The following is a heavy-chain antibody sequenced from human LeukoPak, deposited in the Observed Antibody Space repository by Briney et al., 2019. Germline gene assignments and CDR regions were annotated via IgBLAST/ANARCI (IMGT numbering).Heavy chain of an antibody. J-gene: IGHJ4*02. CDR1: GGSICPYN. CDR3: ARDRHWTNDWVFDY. V-gene: IGHV4-59*01. CDR2: FYYTGST. Sequence: PSGTLSLTCTVSGGSICPYNWSWIRQPPGKGLEWIGYFYYTGSTDYNPSLKSRVTISGDTSKNQFSLKLSSVTAADTAVYYCARDRHWTNDWVFDYWGQGTLVTVSS. D-gene: IGHD1/OR15-1a*01.